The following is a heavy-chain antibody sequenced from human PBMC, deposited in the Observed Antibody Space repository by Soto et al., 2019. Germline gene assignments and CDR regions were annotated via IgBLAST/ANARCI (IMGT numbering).Heavy chain of an antibody. CDR3: ATVTAPSDY. CDR2: ISSDESTV. D-gene: IGHD2-21*02. V-gene: IGHV3-11*01. Sequence: QVQLVESGGGLVKPGGSLRLSCVASGFTFRNYFMSWIRQAPGKGPEWLSYISSDESTVFYSDSVKGRFTTSRDNAKNSVYLQMNSLRAEDTAVYYCATVTAPSDYWGQGSLVTVSS. J-gene: IGHJ4*02. CDR1: GFTFRNYF.